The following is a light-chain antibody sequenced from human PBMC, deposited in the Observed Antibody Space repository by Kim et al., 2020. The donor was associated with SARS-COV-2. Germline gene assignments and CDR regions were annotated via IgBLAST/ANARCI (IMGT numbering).Light chain of an antibody. CDR2: QNT. CDR3: QMWDSSIKEV. J-gene: IGLJ3*02. CDR1: KLEDKD. V-gene: IGLV3-1*01. Sequence: VYVGRTDSINCAGDKLEDKDVCWYQQKPGQSPAPVNFQNTKRPLGIPERFAGNKPGNTTTLTISGTQPTDEAYYFSQMWDSSIKEVFGGGTRVTVL.